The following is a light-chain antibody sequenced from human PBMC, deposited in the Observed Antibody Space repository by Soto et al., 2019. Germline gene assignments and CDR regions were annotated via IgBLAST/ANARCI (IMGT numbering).Light chain of an antibody. CDR3: QQYGSSPWT. J-gene: IGKJ1*01. CDR2: GAS. CDR1: QSVGSN. Sequence: SPAILSVSPGERATLSCRASQSVGSNVAWYQQKPGQAPRLLIYGASTRAAGIPARFTGSGSGTDFTLTISRLEPEDFAVYYCQQYGSSPWTFGQGTKVDI. V-gene: IGKV3-20*01.